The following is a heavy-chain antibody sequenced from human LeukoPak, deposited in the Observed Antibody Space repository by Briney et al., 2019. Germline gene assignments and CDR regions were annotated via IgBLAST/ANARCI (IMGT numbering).Heavy chain of an antibody. Sequence: GGSLRLSCAASGFTFSSYAMHWVRQAPGKGLEYVSAISSNGGSTYYANSVKGRFTISRDNSKNTLYLQMGSLRAEDTAVYYCARDFYPLAVTNFGYWGQGTLVTVSS. V-gene: IGHV3-64*01. CDR1: GFTFSSYA. D-gene: IGHD4-17*01. J-gene: IGHJ4*02. CDR2: ISSNGGST. CDR3: ARDFYPLAVTNFGY.